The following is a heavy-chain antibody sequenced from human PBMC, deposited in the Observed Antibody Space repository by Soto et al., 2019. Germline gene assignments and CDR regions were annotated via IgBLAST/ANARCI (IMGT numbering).Heavy chain of an antibody. CDR1: VVTVSSDAYY. CDR2: IYHTGST. D-gene: IGHD3-16*02. J-gene: IGHJ4*02. CDR3: ARYRFSGTKWSKFHY. Sequence: LSLTCPVSVVTVSSDAYYWIWIRQPPGKVLEWIGNIYHTGSTYYSPSLKSRVDISLDRSTNQFSLRLSSVTAADTAVYYCARYRFSGTKWSKFHYLGGRTL. V-gene: IGHV4-31*03.